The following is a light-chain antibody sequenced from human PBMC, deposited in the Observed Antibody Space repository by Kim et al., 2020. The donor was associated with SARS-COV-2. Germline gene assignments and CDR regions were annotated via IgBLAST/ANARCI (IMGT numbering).Light chain of an antibody. CDR2: DAS. J-gene: IGKJ2*01. V-gene: IGKV3-11*01. CDR1: QSVSDY. Sequence: EIVLTQSPATLSLSPGERATLSCRASQSVSDYLGWYQQKPGQAPTLLIYDASYRATGIPERFSGSGSGTDFTLTIRSLEPEDFAVYYCQQRSNRPYTFGQGTKLEI. CDR3: QQRSNRPYT.